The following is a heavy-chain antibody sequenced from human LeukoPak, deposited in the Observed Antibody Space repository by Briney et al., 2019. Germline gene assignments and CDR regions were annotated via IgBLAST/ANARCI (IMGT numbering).Heavy chain of an antibody. D-gene: IGHD1-26*01. CDR1: GDSITGYY. J-gene: IGHJ4*02. Sequence: SETLSLTCSVSGDSITGYYWGWIRQPPGKGLEWIGYIYYSGSTNYNPSLKSRVTISVDRSKNQFSLKLRSVIAADTAVYYCARVGWELLGPFDHWGQGTLVTVSS. CDR3: ARVGWELLGPFDH. V-gene: IGHV4-59*01. CDR2: IYYSGST.